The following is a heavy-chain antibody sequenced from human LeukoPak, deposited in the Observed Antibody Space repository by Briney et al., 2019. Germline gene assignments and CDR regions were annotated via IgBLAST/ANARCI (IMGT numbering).Heavy chain of an antibody. J-gene: IGHJ4*02. CDR3: ARHIVVVTALDY. Sequence: GGSLRLSCAASGFTFSSYSMNWVRQAPGKGLEWVSSISSSSSYIYYADSVKGRFTISRDNAKNSLYLQMNSLRAEDTAVYYCARHIVVVTALDYWGQGTLVTVSS. D-gene: IGHD2-21*02. V-gene: IGHV3-21*01. CDR2: ISSSSSYI. CDR1: GFTFSSYS.